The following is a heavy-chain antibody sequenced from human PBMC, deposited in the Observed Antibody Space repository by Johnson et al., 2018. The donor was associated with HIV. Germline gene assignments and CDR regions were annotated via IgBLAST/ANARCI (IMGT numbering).Heavy chain of an antibody. CDR3: TTERLRNYYDSSGYRDAFDI. J-gene: IGHJ3*02. Sequence: VLLVESGGGLVQPGGSLRLSCAASGFTFSGSWMSWVRQAPGKGLEWVANIKEHGSEKYYVDSVKGRFTISRDNAKNSLYLQMNGLKTEDTAVYYCTTERLRNYYDSSGYRDAFDIWGQGTMVTVSS. D-gene: IGHD3-22*01. V-gene: IGHV3-7*05. CDR1: GFTFSGSW. CDR2: IKEHGSEK.